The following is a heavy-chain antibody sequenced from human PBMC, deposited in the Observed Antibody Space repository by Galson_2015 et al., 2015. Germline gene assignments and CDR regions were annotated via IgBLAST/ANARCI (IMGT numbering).Heavy chain of an antibody. V-gene: IGHV3-48*01. CDR3: ARDAGYSSSSEGY. D-gene: IGHD6-6*01. Sequence: SLRLSCAGSGFTFSSYSMDWVRQSPGKGLEWVSYISSSSTTTYYADSVKGRFTISRDDAKNSLYLQMNSLRAEDTAVYWCARDAGYSSSSEGYWGQGTLVTVSS. CDR2: ISSSSTTT. J-gene: IGHJ4*02. CDR1: GFTFSSYS.